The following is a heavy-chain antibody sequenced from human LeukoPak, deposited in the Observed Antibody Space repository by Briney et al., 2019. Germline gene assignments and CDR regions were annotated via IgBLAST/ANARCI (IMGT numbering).Heavy chain of an antibody. CDR3: ARWVRRYYYYYMDV. J-gene: IGHJ6*03. CDR2: INHSGST. V-gene: IGHV4-34*01. CDR1: GGSFSGYY. Sequence: SETLSLTCAVYGGSFSGYYWSWIRQPPGKGLEWIGEINHSGSTNYNPSLKSRVTISVDTSKNQFSLKLSSVTAADTAVYYCARWVRRYYYYYMDVWGKGTTVTISS.